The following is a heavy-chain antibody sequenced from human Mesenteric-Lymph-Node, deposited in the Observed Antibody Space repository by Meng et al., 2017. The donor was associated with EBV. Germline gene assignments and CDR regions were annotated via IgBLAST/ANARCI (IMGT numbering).Heavy chain of an antibody. CDR3: ARITGPGLPYYFDY. J-gene: IGHJ4*02. CDR1: GGSISSSNYY. D-gene: IGHD2-8*02. CDR2: IYYSGST. Sequence: QLQLQGSGPGLVKPSETLSLTCTVSGGSISSSNYYWGWIRQPPGKGLEWIGTIYYSGSTYYNPSLKSRVTISVGTSKNQFSLKLSSVTAADTAFYYCARITGPGLPYYFDYWGQGTLVTVSS. V-gene: IGHV4-39*07.